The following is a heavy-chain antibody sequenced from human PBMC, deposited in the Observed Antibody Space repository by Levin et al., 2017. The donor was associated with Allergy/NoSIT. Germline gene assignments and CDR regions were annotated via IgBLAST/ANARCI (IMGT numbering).Heavy chain of an antibody. Sequence: PGGSLRLSCAASGFTFSDYAMNWVRQAPGKGLEWVSYINTRSTTIFYADSVKGRFTISRDNVKNSLYLQMNSLRAEDTAVYYCARFASGWSVDNWGQGTLVTVSS. CDR3: ARFASGWSVDN. D-gene: IGHD6-19*01. V-gene: IGHV3-48*01. CDR1: GFTFSDYA. J-gene: IGHJ4*02. CDR2: INTRSTTI.